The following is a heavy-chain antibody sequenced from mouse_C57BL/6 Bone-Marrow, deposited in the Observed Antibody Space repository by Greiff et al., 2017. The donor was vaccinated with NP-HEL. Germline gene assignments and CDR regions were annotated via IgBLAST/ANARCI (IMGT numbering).Heavy chain of an antibody. CDR1: GFTFSDFY. V-gene: IGHV7-1*01. D-gene: IGHD2-3*01. Sequence: EVKVVESGGGLVQSGRSLRLSCATSGFTFSDFYMEWVRQAPGKGLEWIAASRNKANDYTTEYSASVKGRFIVSRDTSQSILYLQMNALRAEDTAIYYCARDDGYLRAMDYWGQGTSVTVSS. J-gene: IGHJ4*01. CDR2: SRNKANDYTT. CDR3: ARDDGYLRAMDY.